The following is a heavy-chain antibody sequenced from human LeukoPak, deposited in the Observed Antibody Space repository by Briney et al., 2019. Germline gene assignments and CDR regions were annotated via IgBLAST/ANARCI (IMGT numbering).Heavy chain of an antibody. D-gene: IGHD1-26*01. J-gene: IGHJ4*02. CDR1: GGSISGYY. CDR2: ISTSGST. Sequence: SETLSLTCTVSGGSISGYYWNWIRQPAGKGLEWIGRISTSGSTKYNPSLKSRVIVSVNTSKNQFSLKLSSVTAADTAVYYCARAAGRDTTSGLDIDYWGQGTLVTVSS. V-gene: IGHV4-4*07. CDR3: ARAAGRDTTSGLDIDY.